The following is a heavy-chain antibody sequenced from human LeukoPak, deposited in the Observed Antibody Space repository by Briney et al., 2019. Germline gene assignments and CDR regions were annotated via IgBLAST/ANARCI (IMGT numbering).Heavy chain of an antibody. CDR1: AASVSTSSHH. Sequence: SETPSLTCTISAASVSTSSHHWGWIRQSPGKGLEWIGSVYYGRTIYYNPSLNSRVTISEVTSKDQFTLQLNSVTAADTAVYYCVRHDGRGGATMGALDSWGRGSLVTVSS. V-gene: IGHV4-39*01. CDR2: VYYGRTI. D-gene: IGHD5-12*01. CDR3: VRHDGRGGATMGALDS. J-gene: IGHJ4*02.